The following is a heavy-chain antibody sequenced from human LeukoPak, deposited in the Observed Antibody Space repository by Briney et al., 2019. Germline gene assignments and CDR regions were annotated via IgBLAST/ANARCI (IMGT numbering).Heavy chain of an antibody. CDR3: ARPLGYCGSSSCLPHWFDP. J-gene: IGHJ5*02. Sequence: GGSLRLSCAASGFSLSSYWMHWVRPAPAKGLVWVSRINTDGRRTSYAAFVKGRFTLSRDNAKNTLYLQVDSRRAGDPAVFYCARPLGYCGSSSCLPHWFDPWGERTLVTVSS. V-gene: IGHV3-74*01. CDR2: INTDGRRT. D-gene: IGHD2-2*01. CDR1: GFSLSSYW.